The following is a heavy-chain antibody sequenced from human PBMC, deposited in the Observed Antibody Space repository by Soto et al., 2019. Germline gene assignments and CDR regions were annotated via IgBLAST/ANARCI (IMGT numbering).Heavy chain of an antibody. D-gene: IGHD4-17*01. CDR1: GYTFTSYG. V-gene: IGHV1-18*01. CDR3: AGRGVATVTSVWDS. Sequence: QVQLVQSGVEVKKPGASVKVSCKASGYTFTSYGISWVRQAPGQGLEWMGWIGAKNGNTVYAQKLQGRVTMTTDTSTSTAYMELRSLTSDDTAVYYCAGRGVATVTSVWDSWGQGTLVTVSS. J-gene: IGHJ4*02. CDR2: IGAKNGNT.